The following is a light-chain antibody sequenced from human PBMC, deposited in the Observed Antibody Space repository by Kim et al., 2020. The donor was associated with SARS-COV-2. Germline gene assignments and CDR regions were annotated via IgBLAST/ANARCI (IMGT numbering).Light chain of an antibody. CDR2: GAS. CDR1: QSVKYSY. Sequence: SPGERATLSCRSSQSVKYSYLAWYQQKPGQAPRLLIYGASGRATGVPDRFTGSGSVTDFTLTIGRLEPEDFAVYYCQQYGESPRTFGQGTKVDIK. V-gene: IGKV3-20*01. CDR3: QQYGESPRT. J-gene: IGKJ1*01.